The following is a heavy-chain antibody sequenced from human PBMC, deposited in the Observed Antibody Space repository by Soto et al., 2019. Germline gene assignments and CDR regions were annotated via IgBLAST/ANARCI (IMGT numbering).Heavy chain of an antibody. Sequence: QVQLQESGPGLVKPSQTLSLTCTVSGGSISSGGYYWSWIRQHPGKGLEWIGYIYYSGSTYYNPSLKSRVTISVDTSKNQFSLKLSSVTAADTAVYYCARAGNDFWSGYTYFYYYYMDVWGKGTTVTVSS. CDR2: IYYSGST. CDR1: GGSISSGGYY. CDR3: ARAGNDFWSGYTYFYYYYMDV. D-gene: IGHD3-3*01. V-gene: IGHV4-31*03. J-gene: IGHJ6*03.